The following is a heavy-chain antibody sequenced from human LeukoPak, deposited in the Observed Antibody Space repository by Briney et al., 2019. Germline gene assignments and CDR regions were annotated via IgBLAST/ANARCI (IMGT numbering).Heavy chain of an antibody. D-gene: IGHD4-11*01. V-gene: IGHV3-30-3*01. CDR2: ISYDGSNK. J-gene: IGHJ4*02. CDR1: GFTFSSYA. CDR3: ARGKTVTNYYDY. Sequence: PGGSLRLSCAASGFTFSSYAMHWVRQAPGKGLEWVAVISYDGSNKYYADSVKGRFTISRDNSKNTLYLQMNSLRAEDTAVYYCARGKTVTNYYDYWGQGTLVTVSS.